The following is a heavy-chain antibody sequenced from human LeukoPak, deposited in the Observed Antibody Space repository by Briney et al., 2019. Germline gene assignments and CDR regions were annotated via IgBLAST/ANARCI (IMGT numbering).Heavy chain of an antibody. D-gene: IGHD3-22*01. CDR2: IIPIFGTA. J-gene: IGHJ3*02. Sequence: SVKVSCKASGGTFSSYAISWVRQAPGQGLEWMGGIIPIFGTANYAQKFQGRVTITADESTSTAYMELSSLRSEDTAVYYCARRSPDSSGYSFEYAFDIWAKGQWPPSLQ. CDR3: ARRSPDSSGYSFEYAFDI. CDR1: GGTFSSYA. V-gene: IGHV1-69*13.